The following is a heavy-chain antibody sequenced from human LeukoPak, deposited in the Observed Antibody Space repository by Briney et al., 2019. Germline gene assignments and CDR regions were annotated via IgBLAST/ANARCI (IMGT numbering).Heavy chain of an antibody. CDR1: GVSISSSNSY. V-gene: IGHV4-39*01. CDR3: ARQTGSGLFILP. CDR2: IYYSGNT. Sequence: SETLSLTCTVSGVSISSSNSYWGWIRQPPGKGLEWIGSIYYSGNTYYNASLKSQVSISIDTSKNQFSLRLTSATAADTAVYYCARQTGSGLFILPGGQGTLVTVSS. D-gene: IGHD3/OR15-3a*01. J-gene: IGHJ4*02.